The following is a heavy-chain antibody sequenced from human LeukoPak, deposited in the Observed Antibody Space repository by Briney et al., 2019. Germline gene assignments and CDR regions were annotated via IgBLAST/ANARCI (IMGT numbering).Heavy chain of an antibody. J-gene: IGHJ3*02. CDR1: GGSVNNYY. Sequence: SETLSLTCTVSGGSVNNYYWSWIRQPAGKGLGWIGRIYSSGSTNYNPSLKSRVTMSVDTSKNHFSLKLSSVTAADTAVYYCARAASGTYYPDAFDIWGQGTMVTVS. CDR2: IYSSGST. CDR3: ARAASGTYYPDAFDI. V-gene: IGHV4-4*07. D-gene: IGHD3-10*01.